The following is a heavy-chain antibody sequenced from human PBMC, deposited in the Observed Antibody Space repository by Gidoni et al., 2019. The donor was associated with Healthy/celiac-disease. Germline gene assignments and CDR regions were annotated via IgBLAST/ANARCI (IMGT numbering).Heavy chain of an antibody. V-gene: IGHV3-49*03. CDR2: IRSKAYGGTT. J-gene: IGHJ6*03. Sequence: EVQLVASGGGLVQPGRSLRLSCPASGFTFGVYAMRWFRQAPGKGLEWVGFIRSKAYGGTTEYAASVKGRFTISRDDSKSIAYLQMNSLKPEDTAVYYCTRGYCSSTSCWGEYYYYYYMDVWGKGTTVTVSS. D-gene: IGHD2-2*01. CDR1: GFTFGVYA. CDR3: TRGYCSSTSCWGEYYYYYYMDV.